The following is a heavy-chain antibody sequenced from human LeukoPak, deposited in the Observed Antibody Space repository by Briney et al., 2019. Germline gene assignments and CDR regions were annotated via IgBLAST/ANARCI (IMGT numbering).Heavy chain of an antibody. CDR1: GGSISSYS. CDR2: IYYSGSA. D-gene: IGHD2-2*01. CDR3: ASNYCSSTSCYDAFDI. J-gene: IGHJ3*02. V-gene: IGHV4-59*12. Sequence: PSETLSLTCTVSGGSISSYSWTWIRQPPGKGLEWIGYIYYSGSANYNPSLKSRVTMSVDTSKNQFSLKLSSVTAADTAVYYCASNYCSSTSCYDAFDIWGQGTMVTVSS.